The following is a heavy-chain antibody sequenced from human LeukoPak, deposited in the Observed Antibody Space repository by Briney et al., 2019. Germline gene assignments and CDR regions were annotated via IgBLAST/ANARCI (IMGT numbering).Heavy chain of an antibody. D-gene: IGHD5-24*01. CDR2: IYPGDSDT. CDR3: ARLIEARQSYYYGMDV. J-gene: IGHJ6*02. V-gene: IGHV5-51*01. Sequence: GESLQISCQGSGSSFTSYWIGWVRQLPGKGLEWMGIIYPGDSDTRYSPSFQGQVTISADKSISTAYLQWSSLKASDTAMYYCARLIEARQSYYYGMDVWGQGTTVTVSS. CDR1: GSSFTSYW.